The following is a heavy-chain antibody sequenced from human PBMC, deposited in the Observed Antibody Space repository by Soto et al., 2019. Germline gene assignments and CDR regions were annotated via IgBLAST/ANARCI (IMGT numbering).Heavy chain of an antibody. Sequence: QVQLQESGPGLVKPSGTLSLTCAVSGDSVSSPYYWCWVRQSPGKGLEWIGDVFHTGTTSYNPSLRSRVTISMDKSITQCSLDLSSVTAADTAVYYFARRAGWYAIHAWGPGTLVIVSS. CDR2: VFHTGTT. D-gene: IGHD6-19*01. V-gene: IGHV4-4*02. CDR1: GDSVSSPYY. J-gene: IGHJ5*02. CDR3: ARRAGWYAIHA.